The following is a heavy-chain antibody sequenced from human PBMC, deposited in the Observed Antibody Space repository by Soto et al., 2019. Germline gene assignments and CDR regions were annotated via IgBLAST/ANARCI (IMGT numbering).Heavy chain of an antibody. V-gene: IGHV4-4*02. D-gene: IGHD6-13*01. J-gene: IGHJ4*02. CDR3: AIPGAGDFDY. Sequence: QVQLQESGPGLVEPSGTLSLTCAVSGASISTTAWWSWVRQPPGKGLEWIGEIYHSGTTNCDPSLNSRVTISLDKYKSQYSLTLTSVTAADTAVYYCAIPGAGDFDYWGRGTLVTVSS. CDR1: GASISTTAW. CDR2: IYHSGTT.